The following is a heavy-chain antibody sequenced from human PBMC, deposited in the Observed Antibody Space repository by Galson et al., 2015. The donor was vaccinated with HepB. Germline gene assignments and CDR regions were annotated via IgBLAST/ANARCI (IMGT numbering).Heavy chain of an antibody. V-gene: IGHV4-4*02. CDR1: GGSISGSNW. J-gene: IGHJ2*01. CDR2: IYHSGST. D-gene: IGHD3-10*01. Sequence: LSLTCAVSGGSISGSNWWSWVRQPPGKGLEWIGEIYHSGSTNYNPSLKSRVTISVDKSKNQFSLKLSSVTAADTAVYYCARDLYYYGSGSRASWYFDLWGRGTLVTVSS. CDR3: ARDLYYYGSGSRASWYFDL.